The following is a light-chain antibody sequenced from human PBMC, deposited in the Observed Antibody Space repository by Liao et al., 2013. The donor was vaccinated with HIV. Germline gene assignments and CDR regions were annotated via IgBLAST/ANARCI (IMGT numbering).Light chain of an antibody. CDR1: NIGSKS. J-gene: IGLJ1*01. CDR2: YDS. V-gene: IGLV3-21*01. Sequence: SYVLTQPPSVSVAPGKTARITCGGNNIGSKSVHWYQQKPGQAPVVVIYYDSDRPSGIPERFSGSNSGNMATLTISRVEAGDEADYYCQVWDSGSDHYVFGTGTKVTVL. CDR3: QVWDSGSDHYV.